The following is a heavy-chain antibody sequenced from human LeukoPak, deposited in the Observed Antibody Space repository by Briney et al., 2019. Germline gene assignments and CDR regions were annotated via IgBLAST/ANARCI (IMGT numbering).Heavy chain of an antibody. Sequence: SETLSLTCTVSGGSISSSSYYWGWIRQPPGKGLEWIGSIYYSGSTYYNPSLKSRVTISVDTSKNQFSLKLSSVTAADTAVYYYARVYYDSSGNDIWGQGTVVTVSS. CDR3: ARVYYDSSGNDI. CDR1: GGSISSSSYY. J-gene: IGHJ3*02. CDR2: IYYSGST. D-gene: IGHD3-22*01. V-gene: IGHV4-39*07.